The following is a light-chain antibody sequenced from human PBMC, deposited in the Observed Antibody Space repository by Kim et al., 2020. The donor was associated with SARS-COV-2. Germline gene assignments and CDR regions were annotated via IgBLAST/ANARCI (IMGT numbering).Light chain of an antibody. CDR1: RGDVGSYNR. V-gene: IGLV2-18*02. J-gene: IGLJ2*01. CDR2: EVS. Sequence: AVTISCTGNRGDVGSYNRVSWYQQPPGTAPKVMIYEVSNRPSGVPDRFSGSKSGNTASLTISGLQAEDEADYYCSSYTSSNTVVFGGGTKVTVL. CDR3: SSYTSSNTVV.